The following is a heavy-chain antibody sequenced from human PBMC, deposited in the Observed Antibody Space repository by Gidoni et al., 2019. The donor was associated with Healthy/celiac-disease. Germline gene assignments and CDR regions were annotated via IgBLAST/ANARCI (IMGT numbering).Heavy chain of an antibody. J-gene: IGHJ4*02. V-gene: IGHV4-31*03. CDR1: GGSISSGGYY. CDR2: IYYSGST. Sequence: GLVKPSQPLSLTCTVSGGSISSGGYYWSWIRQHPGKGLEWIGYIYYSGSTYYNPSLKSRVTISVDTSKNQFSRKLSSVTAADTAVYYCARGVGYGDKEFDYWGQGTLVTVSS. D-gene: IGHD4-17*01. CDR3: ARGVGYGDKEFDY.